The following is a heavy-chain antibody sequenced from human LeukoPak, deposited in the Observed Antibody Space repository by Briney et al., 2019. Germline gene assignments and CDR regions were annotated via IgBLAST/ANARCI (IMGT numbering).Heavy chain of an antibody. J-gene: IGHJ4*02. Sequence: PGGSLRLSCVASGFSLSTYDMYWVRQAPGKGLEYVSAITSNGGTTYYANSVKGRFTISRDNSKNTLYLQMGSLRAEDMAVYYCARQIPDERGYYQYYFDYWGQGTLVTVSS. CDR3: ARQIPDERGYYQYYFDY. CDR1: GFSLSTYD. V-gene: IGHV3-64*01. CDR2: ITSNGGTT. D-gene: IGHD3-22*01.